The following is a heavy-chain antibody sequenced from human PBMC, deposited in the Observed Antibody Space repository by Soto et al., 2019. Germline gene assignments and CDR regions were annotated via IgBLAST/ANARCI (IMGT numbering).Heavy chain of an antibody. CDR2: IIPMFGTA. CDR3: ASGIQLWLRRINNGYSG. V-gene: IGHV1-69*14. D-gene: IGHD5-18*01. CDR1: GGTFSTYA. J-gene: IGHJ4*02. Sequence: QVQLVQSGAEVKKPESSVKVSCKAPGGTFSTYAISWVRQAPGQGLEWMGGIIPMFGTANYEQRFQDRVTIPADISTNTVDMELSILRSEDTAVYFCASGIQLWLRRINNGYSGWGQGTLVTVSS.